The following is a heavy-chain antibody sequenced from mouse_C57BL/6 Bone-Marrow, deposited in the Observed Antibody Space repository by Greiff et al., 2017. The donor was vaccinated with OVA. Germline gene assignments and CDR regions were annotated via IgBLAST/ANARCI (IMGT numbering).Heavy chain of an antibody. CDR2: IRSKSNNYAT. D-gene: IGHD2-10*02. CDR1: GFSFNTYA. V-gene: IGHV10-1*01. CDR3: VRHVGYGKAWFAY. Sequence: EVKLLESGGGSVQPKGSLKLSCAASGFSFNTYAMNWVRQAPGKGLEWVARIRSKSNNYATYYADSVKDRFTISRDDSESMLYLQINNLKTEDTAMYYCVRHVGYGKAWFAYWGQGTLVTVSA. J-gene: IGHJ3*01.